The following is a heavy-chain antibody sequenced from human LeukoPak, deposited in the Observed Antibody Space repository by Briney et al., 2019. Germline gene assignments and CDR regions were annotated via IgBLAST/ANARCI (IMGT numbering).Heavy chain of an antibody. D-gene: IGHD1-26*01. CDR3: AREFIVAATTTYYLDY. Sequence: GGSLRLSCAASGFTFSTYNMNWVRQAPGKGLEWVSSISGSSTYIYYADSMKGRITISRDNAKNSLYLKMNSLRAEDTAVYYCAREFIVAATTTYYLDYWGQGTLVTVSS. J-gene: IGHJ4*02. CDR1: GFTFSTYN. CDR2: ISGSSTYI. V-gene: IGHV3-21*01.